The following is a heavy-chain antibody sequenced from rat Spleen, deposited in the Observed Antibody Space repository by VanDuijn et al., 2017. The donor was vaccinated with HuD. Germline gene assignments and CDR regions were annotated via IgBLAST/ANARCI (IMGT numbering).Heavy chain of an antibody. CDR1: GFIFSDYF. CDR3: ARAYGYNSLPY. D-gene: IGHD1-9*01. CDR2: ISYDGGGT. V-gene: IGHV5-20*01. J-gene: IGHJ3*01. Sequence: EVKVVESGGGLVQPGGSLKLSCAASGFIFSDYFMAWVRQAPTKGLEWVASISYDGGGTYYRDSVKGRFTISRDNAKNTLYLQMDSLRSEDTATYYCARAYGYNSLPYWGQGTLVTVSS.